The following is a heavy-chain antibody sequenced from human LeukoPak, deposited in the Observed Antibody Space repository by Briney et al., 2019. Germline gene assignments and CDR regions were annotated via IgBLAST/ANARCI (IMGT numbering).Heavy chain of an antibody. CDR1: GFTFSSYG. V-gene: IGHV3-30*18. CDR2: ISYDGSNK. J-gene: IGHJ4*02. Sequence: GGSLRLSCAASGFTFSSYGMHWVRQAPGKGLEWVAVISYDGSNKYYADSVKGRFTISRDNSKNTLHLQMNSLRAEDTAVYYCAKEAGITMIVVVTPTDYWGQGTLVTVSS. CDR3: AKEAGITMIVVVTPTDY. D-gene: IGHD3-22*01.